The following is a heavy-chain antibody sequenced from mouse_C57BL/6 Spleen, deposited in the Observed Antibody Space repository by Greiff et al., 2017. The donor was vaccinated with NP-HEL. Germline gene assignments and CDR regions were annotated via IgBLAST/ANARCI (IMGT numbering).Heavy chain of an antibody. CDR1: GYTFTSYW. J-gene: IGHJ4*01. CDR2: IHPNSGST. D-gene: IGHD2-3*01. V-gene: IGHV1-64*01. Sequence: QVQLQQPGAELVKPGASVKLSCKASGYTFTSYWMHWVKQRPGQGLEWIGMIHPNSGSTNYNEKFKSKATLTVDKSSSTAYMQLSSLTSEDSAVSYCSRGVFYDGYYEGMDYWGQGTSVTVSS. CDR3: SRGVFYDGYYEGMDY.